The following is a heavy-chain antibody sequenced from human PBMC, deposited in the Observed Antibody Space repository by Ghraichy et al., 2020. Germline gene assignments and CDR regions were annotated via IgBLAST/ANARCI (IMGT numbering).Heavy chain of an antibody. CDR2: ITSTSSFK. CDR1: GFTLGSYS. V-gene: IGHV3-48*02. Sequence: GESLRLSCVGSGFTLGSYSMNWVRQSPGKRLQWVLYITSTSSFKSYADSVKGRFTISRDNAQNSVSLQMSSLTDEDTAVYYCARGSRVVRFYYYDGMDVWGQGTTVTVSS. J-gene: IGHJ6*02. D-gene: IGHD4-23*01. CDR3: ARGSRVVRFYYYDGMDV.